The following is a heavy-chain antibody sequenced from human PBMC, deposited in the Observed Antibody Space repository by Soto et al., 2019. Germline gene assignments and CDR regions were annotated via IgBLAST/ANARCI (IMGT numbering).Heavy chain of an antibody. CDR1: GGSISSGGYY. Sequence: QVQLQESGPGLVKPSQTLSLTCTVSGGSISSGGYYWSWIRQHPGKGLEWIGYIYYSGSTYYNPSLTSRVTISVDPSKNQFPLKRSSVTAADTAVYYCARGELRFWFDPWGQGTLVTVSS. CDR2: IYYSGST. D-gene: IGHD1-26*01. V-gene: IGHV4-31*03. CDR3: ARGELRFWFDP. J-gene: IGHJ5*02.